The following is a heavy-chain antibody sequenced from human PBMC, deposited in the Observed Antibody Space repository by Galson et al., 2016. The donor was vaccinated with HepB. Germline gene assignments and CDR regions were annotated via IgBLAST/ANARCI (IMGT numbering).Heavy chain of an antibody. J-gene: IGHJ3*02. V-gene: IGHV3-64D*06. CDR2: ISDNGGST. CDR3: VKDRGWGYTSNAFDI. D-gene: IGHD1-1*01. CDR1: GFTFSSCA. Sequence: SLRLSCAASGFTFSSCAMHWVRPAPGKGLESVSAISDNGGSTYYAGSVKGRFTISRDNSKNTLYLRMSSLGAEDTAVYYCVKDRGWGYTSNAFDIWGQGTMVTVSS.